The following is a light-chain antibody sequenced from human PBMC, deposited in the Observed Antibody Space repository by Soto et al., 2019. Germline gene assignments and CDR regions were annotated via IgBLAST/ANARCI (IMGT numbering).Light chain of an antibody. V-gene: IGLV2-8*01. Sequence: QSALTQPPSASGSPGQSVTISCTGTSSDVGGYNDYVSWYQQHPGKAPKLMIYEVSKRLSGVPDRFSGSKSGNTASLTVSGLQADDEADYYCSSYAGSDNFVFGTGTKVTVL. CDR1: SSDVGGYNDY. J-gene: IGLJ1*01. CDR2: EVS. CDR3: SSYAGSDNFV.